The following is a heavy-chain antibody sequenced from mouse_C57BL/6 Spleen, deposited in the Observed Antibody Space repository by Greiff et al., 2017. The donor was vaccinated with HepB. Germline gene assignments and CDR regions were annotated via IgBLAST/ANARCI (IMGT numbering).Heavy chain of an antibody. Sequence: QVQLQQSGPELVKPGASVKISCKASGYAFSSSWMNWVKQRPGKGLEWIGRIYPGDGDTNYNGKFKGKATLTADKSSSTAYMQLSSLTSEDSAVYFCAPTTVVATEGSYAMDYWGQGTSVTVSS. J-gene: IGHJ4*01. CDR3: APTTVVATEGSYAMDY. CDR1: GYAFSSSW. V-gene: IGHV1-82*01. CDR2: IYPGDGDT. D-gene: IGHD1-1*01.